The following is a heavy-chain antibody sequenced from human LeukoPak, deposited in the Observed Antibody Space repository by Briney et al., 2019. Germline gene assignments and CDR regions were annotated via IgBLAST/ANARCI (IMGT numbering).Heavy chain of an antibody. D-gene: IGHD1-14*01. Sequence: GGSLRLSCAAWGFTFSSHRMNCVRQAPGKGLEWVANMNLDGSEKYYVDSVRGRFTISRDTAKNALYRQMNTLRAENTAVYFCGKGTLDISSLSDLRGQGSLVTVSS. CDR3: GKGTLDISSLSDL. V-gene: IGHV3-7*05. CDR2: MNLDGSEK. J-gene: IGHJ4*02. CDR1: GFTFSSHR.